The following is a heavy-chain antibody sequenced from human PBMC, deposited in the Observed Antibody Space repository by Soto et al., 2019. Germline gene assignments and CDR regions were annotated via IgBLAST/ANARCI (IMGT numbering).Heavy chain of an antibody. CDR1: GFYFNNYG. CDR3: AREDSIIIPAVSDF. J-gene: IGHJ4*02. Sequence: GGSLRLSCTVSGFYFNNYGINWVRQPPGKGLEWVSSVTKSDYTYYSDSVKGRFTISRDNAKNSVSLQMNSLRAEDTAVYYCAREDSIIIPAVSDFWGQGTLVTVS. CDR2: VTKSDYT. V-gene: IGHV3-21*01. D-gene: IGHD2-2*01.